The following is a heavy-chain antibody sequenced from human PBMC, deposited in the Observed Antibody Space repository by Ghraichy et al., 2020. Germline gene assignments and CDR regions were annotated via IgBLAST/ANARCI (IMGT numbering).Heavy chain of an antibody. CDR3: ANLERRGGNYAADFDY. D-gene: IGHD4-23*01. Sequence: SETLSLTCTVSGGSISSSFYYWGWIRQPPGKGLEWFGSFYYSGSTYYNLSLKSRVTISVDTSKNQFSLKLSSVTAADTAVYYCANLERRGGNYAADFDYWGQGTLVTVSS. CDR1: GGSISSSFYY. CDR2: FYYSGST. V-gene: IGHV4-39*01. J-gene: IGHJ4*02.